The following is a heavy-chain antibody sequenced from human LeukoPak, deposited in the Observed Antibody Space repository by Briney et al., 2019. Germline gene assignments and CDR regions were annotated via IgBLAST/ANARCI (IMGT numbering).Heavy chain of an antibody. D-gene: IGHD1-26*01. Sequence: PSETLSLTCTVSGGSISSYYWSWIRQPPGKGLEWIGYIYTSGSTNYNPSLKSRVTISVDTSKNQFSLKLSSVTAADTAVYYCARHSGGGYSEFDYWGQGTLVTVSS. J-gene: IGHJ4*02. CDR2: IYTSGST. CDR1: GGSISSYY. CDR3: ARHSGGGYSEFDY. V-gene: IGHV4-4*09.